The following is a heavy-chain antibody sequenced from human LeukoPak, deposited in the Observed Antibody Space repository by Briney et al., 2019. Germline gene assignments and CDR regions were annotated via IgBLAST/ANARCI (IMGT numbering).Heavy chain of an antibody. CDR1: GFTFTSSA. CDR3: AAEAAYYYDSRDAFDV. CDR2: IVVGSGNT. Sequence: SVKVSCKASGFTFTSSAVQWVRQARGQRLEWIGWIVVGSGNTNYAQKFQERVTITRDMSTSLVYMELSSLRSEDTAVYYCAAEAAYYYDSRDAFDVWGQGTMVTLSS. J-gene: IGHJ3*01. D-gene: IGHD3-22*01. V-gene: IGHV1-58*01.